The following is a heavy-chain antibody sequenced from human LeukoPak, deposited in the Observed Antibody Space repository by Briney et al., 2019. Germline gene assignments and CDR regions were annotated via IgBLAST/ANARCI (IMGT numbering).Heavy chain of an antibody. CDR2: IYETGST. D-gene: IGHD2-15*01. CDR1: GASISSSTYY. Sequence: SETLSLICTVSGASISSSTYYWGRIRQPPGKGLEWIGCIYETGSTYYKSSLKSRVTISVDTSKNQFSLKLSSVTAADTAVYYCARHSGSGYYFYFYTMDVWGQGATVTVSS. J-gene: IGHJ6*01. CDR3: ARHSGSGYYFYFYTMDV. V-gene: IGHV4-39*01.